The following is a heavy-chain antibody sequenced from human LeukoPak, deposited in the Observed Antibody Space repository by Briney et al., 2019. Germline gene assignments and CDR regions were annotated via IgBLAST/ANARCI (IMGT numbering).Heavy chain of an antibody. Sequence: PGGSLRLSCVASGFTFSTYWMTWVRQAPGKGLEWVANIRHDGGERYYVNSVRGRFTISRDNAKNSLYLQMNSLRAEDTAVYYCASERYSYAYFFDYWGQGTLVTVSS. J-gene: IGHJ4*02. V-gene: IGHV3-7*01. CDR1: GFTFSTYW. CDR2: IRHDGGER. D-gene: IGHD5-18*01. CDR3: ASERYSYAYFFDY.